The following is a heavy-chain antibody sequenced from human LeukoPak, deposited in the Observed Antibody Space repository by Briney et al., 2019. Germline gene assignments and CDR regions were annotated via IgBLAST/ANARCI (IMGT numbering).Heavy chain of an antibody. V-gene: IGHV1-58*02. CDR2: IVVGSGST. CDR3: ARESSSGTYDY. J-gene: IGHJ4*02. D-gene: IGHD3-22*01. Sequence: ASVKVSCKASGFTFTSSAMQWVRQARGQRLEWIGWIVVGSGSTSYAQKFQGRVTMTRDMSTSTVYMELSSLRSEDTAVYYCARESSSGTYDYWGQGTLVTVSS. CDR1: GFTFTSSA.